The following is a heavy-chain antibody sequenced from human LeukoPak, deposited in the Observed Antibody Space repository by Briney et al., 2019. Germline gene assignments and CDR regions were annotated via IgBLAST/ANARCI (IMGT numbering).Heavy chain of an antibody. J-gene: IGHJ6*03. CDR3: ARLSDYDVDTSHYMDV. CDR2: VYDNGDT. Sequence: YPSETLSLTCTVSGGSISSSSYYWGWIRQPPGKGLKWNAYVYDNGDTNYHPSFTGRVSISVDVSKNQFSLKLTSVLAADTADYFCARLSDYDVDTSHYMDVWGKGTTVTVSS. CDR1: GGSISSSSYY. V-gene: IGHV4-61*05. D-gene: IGHD3-22*01.